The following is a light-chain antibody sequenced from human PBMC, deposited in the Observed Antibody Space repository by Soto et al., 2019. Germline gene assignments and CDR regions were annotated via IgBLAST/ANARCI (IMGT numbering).Light chain of an antibody. J-gene: IGLJ2*01. V-gene: IGLV1-44*01. CDR1: SSNIGGHA. Sequence: QSVLTQPPSASGTPGQRVTISCSEVSSNIGGHAVNWYQQLPGTAPKLLMSGDNQRPSGVPDRFSGSKSGTSASLAISGLQSEDEADYYCAAWDGSLNGVVFGGGTKLTVL. CDR2: GDN. CDR3: AAWDGSLNGVV.